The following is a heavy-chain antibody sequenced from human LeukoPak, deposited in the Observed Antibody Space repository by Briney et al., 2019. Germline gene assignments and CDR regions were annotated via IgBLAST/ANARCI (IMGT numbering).Heavy chain of an antibody. D-gene: IGHD4-11*01. CDR2: IYHSGST. Sequence: PWETLSLTCAVSGYSISSGYSWGCIRQPPGKGLEWIGSIYHSGSTYYNPSLKSRVTISVDTSKNQFSLKLSSVTAADTAVYYCAGSDYSIPWGQGTLVTVSS. V-gene: IGHV4-38-2*01. CDR1: GYSISSGYS. CDR3: AGSDYSIP. J-gene: IGHJ4*02.